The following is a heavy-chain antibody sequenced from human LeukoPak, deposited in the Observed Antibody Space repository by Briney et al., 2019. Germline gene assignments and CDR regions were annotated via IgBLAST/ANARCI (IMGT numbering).Heavy chain of an antibody. Sequence: GGSLRLSCAASGFTFSSYSMNWVRQAPGKGPEWVSSISSSSSYIYYADSVKGRFTISRDNAKNSLYLQMNSLRAEDTAVYYCARDLQLARHGEMDVWGQGTTLTVSS. CDR3: ARDLQLARHGEMDV. V-gene: IGHV3-21*01. CDR1: GFTFSSYS. CDR2: ISSSSSYI. D-gene: IGHD3-10*01. J-gene: IGHJ6*02.